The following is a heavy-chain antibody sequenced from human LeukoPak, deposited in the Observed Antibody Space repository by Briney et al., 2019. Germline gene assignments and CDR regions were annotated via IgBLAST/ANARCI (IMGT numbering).Heavy chain of an antibody. J-gene: IGHJ4*02. CDR2: IYYSGST. D-gene: IGHD3-22*01. CDR3: ARHRDYYDSSGNFDY. CDR1: GGSISSSSYC. V-gene: IGHV4-39*01. Sequence: SETLSLTCTVSGGSISSSSYCWGWVRQPPGKGLGWIGSIYYSGSTYYNPSLKSRVTISVDTSKNRFFLKLSSVTAADTAVYYCARHRDYYDSSGNFDYWGQGTLVTVSS.